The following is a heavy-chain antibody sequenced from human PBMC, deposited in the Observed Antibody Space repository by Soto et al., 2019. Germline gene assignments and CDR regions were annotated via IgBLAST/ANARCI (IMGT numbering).Heavy chain of an antibody. V-gene: IGHV4-31*03. Sequence: QVQLQESGPGLVKPSQTLSLTCTVSGGSISSGGYYWNWIRQHPGKGLEWIGYIYYSGSTYYNPSLKTRGTISVDTSTNQFTRQLSSVTAADPAVYYCARSVFPWGQGTLVTVSS. CDR1: GGSISSGGYY. J-gene: IGHJ5*02. CDR2: IYYSGST. CDR3: ARSVFP.